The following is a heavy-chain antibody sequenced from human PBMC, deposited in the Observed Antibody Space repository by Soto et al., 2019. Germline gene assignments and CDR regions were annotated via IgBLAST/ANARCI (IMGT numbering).Heavy chain of an antibody. CDR2: IYYSGST. D-gene: IGHD2-15*01. J-gene: IGHJ3*02. CDR3: ARVRTYCSGGSCYRDAFDI. V-gene: IGHV4-59*01. Sequence: PSETLSLTCTVSGGSISIYYWSLIRQPPGKRLEWIGYIYYSGSTNYNPSLKSRVTISVDTSKNQFSLKLSSVTAADTAVYYCARVRTYCSGGSCYRDAFDIWGQGTMFTV. CDR1: GGSISIYY.